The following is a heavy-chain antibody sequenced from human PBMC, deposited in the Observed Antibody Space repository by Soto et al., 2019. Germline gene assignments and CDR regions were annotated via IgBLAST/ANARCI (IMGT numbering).Heavy chain of an antibody. CDR3: VEGWNDF. CDR2: IKSKADGGAR. D-gene: IGHD1-1*01. J-gene: IGHJ4*02. Sequence: EVQMVQSGGDLVKPGGSLRLSCVTSGFMFSSAWMSWVRQAPGKGLEWLARIKSKADGGARDYAAPVKGRFTISRDDSKNTVYLQMNSLRAEDTAVYYCVEGWNDFWGQGTLVTVSS. CDR1: GFMFSSAW. V-gene: IGHV3-15*01.